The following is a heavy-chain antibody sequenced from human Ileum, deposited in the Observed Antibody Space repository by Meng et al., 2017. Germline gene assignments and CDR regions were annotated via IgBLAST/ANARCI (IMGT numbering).Heavy chain of an antibody. D-gene: IGHD2-21*02. Sequence: GESLKISCAASGLTFSRYWMSWVRQAPGKGLERVANINQEGSEKDYVDSEKGRFTSARDNAKNSLNLQMNSLGAEDTAVDYCAISASCGGDCYPYYFDYWGQGTLVTVSS. CDR2: INQEGSEK. J-gene: IGHJ4*02. CDR1: GLTFSRYW. V-gene: IGHV3-7*01. CDR3: AISASCGGDCYPYYFDY.